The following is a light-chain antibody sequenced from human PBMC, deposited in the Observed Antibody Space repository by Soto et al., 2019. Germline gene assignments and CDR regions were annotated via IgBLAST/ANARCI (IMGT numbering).Light chain of an antibody. V-gene: IGLV4-69*01. J-gene: IGLJ3*02. CDR3: QIGGTGIRV. CDR1: SGHSSYT. CDR2: LHSDGSH. Sequence: QPVLTQSPSASTSLGASVKLTCTLSSGHSSYTIAWHQQQPEKGPRYLMKLHSDGSHSTGDGIPDRFSGSSSGSERFLTISSLQSVDEADYYCQIGGTGIRVFGRGTKLTVL.